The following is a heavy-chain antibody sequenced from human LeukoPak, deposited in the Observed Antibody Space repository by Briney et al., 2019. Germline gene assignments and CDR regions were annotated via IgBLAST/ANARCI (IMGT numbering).Heavy chain of an antibody. CDR2: ISGSGGST. CDR1: GFTFSSYA. V-gene: IGHV3-23*01. CDR3: ARGGSPLIHYFGY. D-gene: IGHD3-10*01. J-gene: IGHJ4*02. Sequence: GGSLRLSCAASGFTFSSYAMSWVRQAPGKGLEWVSAISGSGGSTYYADSVKGRFTISRDNSKNTLYLQMNSLRAEDTAVYYCARGGSPLIHYFGYWGQGTLVTVSS.